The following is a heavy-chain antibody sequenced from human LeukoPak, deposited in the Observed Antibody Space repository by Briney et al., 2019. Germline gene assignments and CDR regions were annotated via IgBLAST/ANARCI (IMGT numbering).Heavy chain of an antibody. CDR2: ISGTGSST. CDR3: VRDIYRAAAKYYFDY. D-gene: IGHD6-13*01. CDR1: GFTFSSFA. V-gene: IGHV3-23*01. Sequence: PGGSLRLSCAASGFTFSSFAMTWVRQAPGKRLEWVSSISGTGSSTYHADSVKGRFTISRDSSKNTLYLQMNSLTAEDTAIYYCVRDIYRAAAKYYFDYWGQGTLVTVSS. J-gene: IGHJ4*02.